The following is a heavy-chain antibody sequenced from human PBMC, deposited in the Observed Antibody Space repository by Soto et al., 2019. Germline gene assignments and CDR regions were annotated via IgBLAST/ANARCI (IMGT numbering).Heavy chain of an antibody. CDR3: TGITWFRGMDV. CDR1: GDSVSSNSAG. J-gene: IGHJ6*02. D-gene: IGHD3-10*01. CDR2: TYYKSKWNN. V-gene: IGHV6-1*01. Sequence: PSQTLSLTFVISGDSVSSNSAGWNWIRQSPSRVLEWLGRTYYKSKWNNDYALSVKSRITINPDTSKNQFSLHLYSVTPEDTAVYYCTGITWFRGMDVWGQGTPVTVSS.